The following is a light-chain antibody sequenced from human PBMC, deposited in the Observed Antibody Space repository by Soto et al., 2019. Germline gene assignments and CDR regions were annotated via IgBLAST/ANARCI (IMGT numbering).Light chain of an antibody. CDR2: GAS. V-gene: IGKV3-20*01. CDR1: QNINKN. Sequence: EIVMTQSPATLSVSPGARATLSCRATQNINKNLAWYQQKPGQAPRLLIYGASNRATGIPDRFSGSGSGTDFTLTISRLEPEDFAVYYCQQYGSSGTVGQGTKVDIK. CDR3: QQYGSSGT. J-gene: IGKJ1*01.